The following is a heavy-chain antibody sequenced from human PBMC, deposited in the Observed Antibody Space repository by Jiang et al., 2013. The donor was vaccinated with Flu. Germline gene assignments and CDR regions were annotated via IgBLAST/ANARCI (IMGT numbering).Heavy chain of an antibody. V-gene: IGHV3-23*04. J-gene: IGHJ4*02. D-gene: IGHD6-19*01. CDR2: IRAGGGNS. CDR1: EFTFSSHA. CDR3: AKAAVAVTTHYYFDY. Sequence: QLVESGGGLVQPGGSLRLSCAASEFTFSSHAMSWVRQAPGKGLEWVSTIRAGGGNSYYVDSVKGRFTISRDNSKNTLDLQMNSLRAEDTAIYYCAKAAVAVTTHYYFDYWGQGALVTVSS.